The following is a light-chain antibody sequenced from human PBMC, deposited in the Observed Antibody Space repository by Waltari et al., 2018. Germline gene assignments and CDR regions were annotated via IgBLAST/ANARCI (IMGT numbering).Light chain of an antibody. CDR3: CSCVGRNIYWV. Sequence: QSALTQPRSVSGSPGQSVTISCTGTSSDVGANHFLSCYQHHPDKAPKLIIYEINKRPSGVPDRFSGSKSGNTASLTISGLQAEDEADYYCCSCVGRNIYWVFGGGTKLTVL. CDR1: SSDVGANHF. CDR2: EIN. V-gene: IGLV2-11*01. J-gene: IGLJ3*02.